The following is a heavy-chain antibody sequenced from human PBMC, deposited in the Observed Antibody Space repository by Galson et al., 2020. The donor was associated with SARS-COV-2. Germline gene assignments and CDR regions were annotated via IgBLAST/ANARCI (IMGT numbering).Heavy chain of an antibody. CDR2: IFPHGEK. Sequence: SGPTLVKPTATLTLTCTVSGFSLSNPRSGLSWIRQPPGKALEWLAHIFPHGEKSYSTSLKRSLTISKDTSKSQVVPTMANVGPLDTSTYFCGRTRPTSWESSVGSFDVWGLGTMVTVSS. J-gene: IGHJ3*01. V-gene: IGHV2-26*01. D-gene: IGHD7-27*01. CDR3: GRTRPTSWESSVGSFDV. CDR1: GFSLSNPRSG.